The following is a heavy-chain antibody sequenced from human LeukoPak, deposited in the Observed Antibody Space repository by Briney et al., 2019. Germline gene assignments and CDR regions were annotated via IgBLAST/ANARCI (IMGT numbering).Heavy chain of an antibody. CDR1: GGSISSYY. J-gene: IGHJ3*02. CDR2: IYYSGST. CDR3: ARHMSEFSGGDAFDI. D-gene: IGHD1-26*01. V-gene: IGHV4-59*08. Sequence: SETLSLTCTVSGGSISSYYWSWIRQPPGRGLEWIGYIYYSGSTNYNPSLKSRVTISADTSKNQFSLKLSSVTAADTAVYYCARHMSEFSGGDAFDIWGQGTMVTVSS.